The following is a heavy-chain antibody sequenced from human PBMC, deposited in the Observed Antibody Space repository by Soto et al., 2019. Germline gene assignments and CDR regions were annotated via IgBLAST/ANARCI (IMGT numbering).Heavy chain of an antibody. CDR2: ITYDGSNQ. V-gene: IGHV3-30-3*01. D-gene: IGHD1-26*01. J-gene: IGHJ4*02. CDR3: ARAPSGSYPEFDY. Sequence: GGSLRLSCAASGFIFSSYAMHWVRQAPGKGLEWVGVITYDGSNQYYADSVKGRFTISRDNSRNMLFLQMNSLRPDDTAVYYCARAPSGSYPEFDYWGQGTLVTVSS. CDR1: GFIFSSYA.